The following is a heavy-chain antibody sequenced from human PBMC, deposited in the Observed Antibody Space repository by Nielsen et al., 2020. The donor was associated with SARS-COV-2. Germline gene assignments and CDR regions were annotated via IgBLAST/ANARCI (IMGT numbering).Heavy chain of an antibody. D-gene: IGHD6-19*01. Sequence: WIRQPPGKGLEWIGSIYYSGSTYYNPSLKSRVTISVDTSKNQFSLKLSSVTAADTAAYYCARLPFGVAVAGTRVVAFDIWGQGTMVTVSS. J-gene: IGHJ3*02. CDR3: ARLPFGVAVAGTRVVAFDI. V-gene: IGHV4-39*01. CDR2: IYYSGST.